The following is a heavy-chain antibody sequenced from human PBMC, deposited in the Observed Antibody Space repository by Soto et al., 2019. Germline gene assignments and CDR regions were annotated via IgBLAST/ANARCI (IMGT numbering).Heavy chain of an antibody. V-gene: IGHV3-30*18. J-gene: IGHJ3*02. D-gene: IGHD3-10*01. Sequence: GGSLRLSCAASGFTFSSYVMHWVSQAPGKGLEWVAVISYDGSNKYYADSVKGRFTISRDNSKNTLYLQMNSLRAEDTAVYYCAKYYYGSGSIRAFDIWGQGTMVTVSS. CDR1: GFTFSSYV. CDR3: AKYYYGSGSIRAFDI. CDR2: ISYDGSNK.